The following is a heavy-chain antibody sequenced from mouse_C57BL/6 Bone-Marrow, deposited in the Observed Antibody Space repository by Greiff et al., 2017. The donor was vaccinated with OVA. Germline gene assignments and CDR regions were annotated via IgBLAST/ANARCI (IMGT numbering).Heavy chain of an antibody. CDR1: GFNIKDDY. Sequence: EVQLVESEAELVRPGASVKLSCTASGFNIKDDYMHWVKQRPEQGLEWIGWIDPENGDTEYASKFQGKATITADTSSNTAYLQLSSLTSEDTAVYYCTSYGNFDYWGQGTTLTVSS. V-gene: IGHV14-4*01. CDR3: TSYGNFDY. J-gene: IGHJ2*01. D-gene: IGHD2-1*01. CDR2: IDPENGDT.